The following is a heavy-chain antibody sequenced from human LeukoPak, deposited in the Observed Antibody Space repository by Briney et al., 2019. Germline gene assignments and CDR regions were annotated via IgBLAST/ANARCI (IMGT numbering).Heavy chain of an antibody. CDR3: ARHGFAMVRVGHNWFDP. CDR2: IYYSGST. Sequence: SETLSLTCTVSGGSISSYYWSWIRQPPGKGLEWIGYIYYSGSTNYNPSLKSRVTISVDTSKNQFSLKLSSVAAADTAVYYCARHGFAMVRVGHNWFDPWGQGTLVTVSS. J-gene: IGHJ5*02. CDR1: GGSISSYY. V-gene: IGHV4-59*08. D-gene: IGHD3-10*01.